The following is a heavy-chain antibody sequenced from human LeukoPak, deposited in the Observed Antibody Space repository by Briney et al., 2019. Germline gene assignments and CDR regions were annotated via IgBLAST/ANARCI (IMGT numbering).Heavy chain of an antibody. V-gene: IGHV1-18*01. Sequence: ASVKVSCKASGYTFTSYGISWVRQAPGQGLEWMGWISAYNGNTNYAQKLQGRVTMTTDTSTSTAYMELRSLRSDDTAVYYCATDRRYYYDSSYQGDYWGQGTLVTVSS. CDR2: ISAYNGNT. J-gene: IGHJ4*02. D-gene: IGHD3-22*01. CDR1: GYTFTSYG. CDR3: ATDRRYYYDSSYQGDY.